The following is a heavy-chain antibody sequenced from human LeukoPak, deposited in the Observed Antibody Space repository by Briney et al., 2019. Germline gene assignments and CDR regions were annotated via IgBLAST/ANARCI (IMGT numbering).Heavy chain of an antibody. D-gene: IGHD3-16*02. V-gene: IGHV3-30*18. J-gene: IGHJ4*02. Sequence: GGSLRLSCAASGFTFSSYGRHWVRQAPGKGLEWVAVISYDGSNKYYADSVKGRFTISRDNSKNTLYLQMNSLRAEDTAVYYCAKDSLSGFDYWGQGTLVTVSS. CDR2: ISYDGSNK. CDR1: GFTFSSYG. CDR3: AKDSLSGFDY.